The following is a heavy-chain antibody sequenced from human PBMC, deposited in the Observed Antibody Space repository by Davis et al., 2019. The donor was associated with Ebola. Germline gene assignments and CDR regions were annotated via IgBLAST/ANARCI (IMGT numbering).Heavy chain of an antibody. CDR2: INPNSGGT. V-gene: IGHV1-2*06. J-gene: IGHJ4*02. CDR1: GYTFTGYY. Sequence: ASVKVSCKASGYTFTGYYMHWVRQAPGQGLEWMGRINPNSGGTNYAQKFQGRVTMTRDTSISTAYMELSRLRSDDTAVYYCAASLIVVVAALDYWGQGTLVTVPS. CDR3: AASLIVVVAALDY. D-gene: IGHD2-15*01.